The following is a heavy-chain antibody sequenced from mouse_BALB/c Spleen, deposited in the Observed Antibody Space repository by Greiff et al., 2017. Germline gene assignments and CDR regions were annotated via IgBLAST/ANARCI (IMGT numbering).Heavy chain of an antibody. V-gene: IGHV3-2*02. CDR2: ISYSGST. CDR1: GYSITSDYA. D-gene: IGHD2-1*01. CDR3: ARKGNYGNLYAMDY. J-gene: IGHJ4*01. Sequence: EVMLVESGPGLVKPSQSLSLTCTVTGYSITSDYAWNWIRQFPGNKLEWMGYISYSGSTSYNPSLKSRISITRDTSKNQFFLQLNSVTTEDTATYYCARKGNYGNLYAMDYWGQGTSVTVSS.